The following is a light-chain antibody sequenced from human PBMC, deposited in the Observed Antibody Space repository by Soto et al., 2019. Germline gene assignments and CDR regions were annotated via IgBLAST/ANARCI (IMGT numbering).Light chain of an antibody. V-gene: IGLV2-18*02. J-gene: IGLJ1*01. CDR2: GNS. CDR3: QSYDSSLSGYV. CDR1: STDFVSYNR. Sequence: QSALTQPPSVSGSPGQSVTISCTGTSTDFVSYNRVSWYQQPPGTAPKLLIYGNSNRPSGVPDRFSGSKSGTSASLAITGLQAEDEADYYCQSYDSSLSGYVFGTGTKVTVL.